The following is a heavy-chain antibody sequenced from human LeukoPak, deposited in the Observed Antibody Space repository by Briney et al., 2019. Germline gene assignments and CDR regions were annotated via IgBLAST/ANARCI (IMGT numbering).Heavy chain of an antibody. D-gene: IGHD6-13*01. CDR3: ANPYSSSH. CDR1: GFTFSSYG. J-gene: IGHJ4*02. Sequence: GRSLRLSCAASGFTFSSYGMHWVRQAPGKGLEWVAVISYDGSNKYYADSVKGRFTISRDNSKNTLYLQMNSLRAEDTAVYYCANPYSSSHWGQGTLVTVSS. V-gene: IGHV3-30*18. CDR2: ISYDGSNK.